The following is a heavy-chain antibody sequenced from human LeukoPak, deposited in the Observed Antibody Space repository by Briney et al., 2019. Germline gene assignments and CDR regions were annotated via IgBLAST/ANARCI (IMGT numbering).Heavy chain of an antibody. D-gene: IGHD6-19*01. V-gene: IGHV3-23*01. J-gene: IGHJ4*02. Sequence: PGGSLRLSCAASGFTFSTYSMNWVRQAPGKGLEWVSVIGGSGGDTYYADSVKGRFTISRDNSKNTLYLQMNSLRAEDTAVYYCATSSGWYPKYFDYWGQGTLVTVSS. CDR1: GFTFSTYS. CDR3: ATSSGWYPKYFDY. CDR2: IGGSGGDT.